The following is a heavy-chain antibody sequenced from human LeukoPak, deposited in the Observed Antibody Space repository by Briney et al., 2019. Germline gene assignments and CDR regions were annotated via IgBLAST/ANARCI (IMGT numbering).Heavy chain of an antibody. CDR1: GYTFTSYD. CDR3: ARSWQQLAYYYMDV. CDR2: MNPNSGNT. Sequence: ASVKVSCKASGYTFTSYDINWVRQATGQGLEWMGWMNPNSGNTSYAQKFQGRVTMTRNTSISTAYMELSSLRSEDTAVYYCARSWQQLAYYYMDVWGKGTTVTVSS. D-gene: IGHD6-13*01. J-gene: IGHJ6*03. V-gene: IGHV1-8*01.